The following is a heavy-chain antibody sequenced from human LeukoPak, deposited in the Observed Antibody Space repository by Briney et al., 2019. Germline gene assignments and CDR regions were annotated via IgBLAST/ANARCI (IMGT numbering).Heavy chain of an antibody. CDR2: IGSSGRVM. V-gene: IGHV3-48*03. J-gene: IGHJ3*02. Sequence: PGGSLRLSCAASRFTFSGYEMNWVRQAPGKGLEWVSYIGSSGRVMYYADSVQGRFTISRDNAKNSLYLQMNSLRVEDTAVYYCARERSGDDAFDIWGQGTMVTVSS. CDR1: RFTFSGYE. D-gene: IGHD7-27*01. CDR3: ARERSGDDAFDI.